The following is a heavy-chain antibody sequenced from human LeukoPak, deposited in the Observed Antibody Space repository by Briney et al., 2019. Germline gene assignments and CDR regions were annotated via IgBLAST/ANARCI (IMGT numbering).Heavy chain of an antibody. CDR3: AKDSELYYDILTGYLDY. CDR2: IRYDGSNK. J-gene: IGHJ4*02. D-gene: IGHD3-9*01. CDR1: GFSFSNFE. V-gene: IGHV3-30*02. Sequence: GGSLRLSCAASGFSFSNFEMNWVRQAPGKGLEWVAFIRYDGSNKYYADSVKGRFTISRDNSKNTLYLQMNSLRAEDTAVYYCAKDSELYYDILTGYLDYWGQGTLVTVSS.